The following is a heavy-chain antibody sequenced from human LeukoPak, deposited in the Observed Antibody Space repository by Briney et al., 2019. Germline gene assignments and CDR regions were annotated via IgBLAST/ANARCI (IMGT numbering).Heavy chain of an antibody. CDR1: GFTFTTYW. CDR3: ARGRYCSGGSCYLNAFDI. D-gene: IGHD2-15*01. J-gene: IGHJ3*02. V-gene: IGHV3-74*01. Sequence: GGSLRLSCAASGFTFTTYWMHWVRQAPGKGLAWVSRINSDESSTSYAGSVKGRFTISRDNAKNTLYLQMNSLRAEDTAVYYCARGRYCSGGSCYLNAFDIWGQGTMVTVSS. CDR2: INSDESST.